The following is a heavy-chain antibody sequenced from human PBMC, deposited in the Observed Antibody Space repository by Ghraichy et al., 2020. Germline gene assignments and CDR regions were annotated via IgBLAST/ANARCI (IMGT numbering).Heavy chain of an antibody. Sequence: GGSLRLSCAASTFTFDDYAMHWVRQAPGKGLEWVSGISWDSGTVAYADSVKGRFTISRDNAKNSLYLQMNSLRTEDTALYYCAKDMRHELYGMDVWGQGTTVTVSS. V-gene: IGHV3-9*01. D-gene: IGHD1-26*01. CDR2: ISWDSGTV. J-gene: IGHJ6*02. CDR3: AKDMRHELYGMDV. CDR1: TFTFDDYA.